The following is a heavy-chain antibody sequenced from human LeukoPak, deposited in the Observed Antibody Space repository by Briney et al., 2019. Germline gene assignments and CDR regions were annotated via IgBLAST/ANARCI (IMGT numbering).Heavy chain of an antibody. CDR1: GFTFSAYA. Sequence: PGGSLRLSCAASGFTFSAYAMSWVRQAPGKGLQWISTISGSGGSTHYADSVKGRFTISRDNSKNTLYLQMNTLGDEDTALYYCAKAAGYSSGWEGRPDSWGQGTLVTVSS. CDR2: ISGSGGST. V-gene: IGHV3-23*01. CDR3: AKAAGYSSGWEGRPDS. D-gene: IGHD6-19*01. J-gene: IGHJ5*02.